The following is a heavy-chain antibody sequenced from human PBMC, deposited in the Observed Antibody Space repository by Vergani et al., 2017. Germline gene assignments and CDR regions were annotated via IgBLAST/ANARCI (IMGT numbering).Heavy chain of an antibody. Sequence: EVQLVESGGGLVKPGGSLRLSCAASGFTFSSYSMNWVRQAPGKGLEWVSSISSSSSYIYYADSVKGRFTISRDNAKNSLYLQMNSLSAEDTAVYYCARGGPPVGKLFRDYWGQGTLVTVSS. D-gene: IGHD2-15*01. CDR1: GFTFSSYS. V-gene: IGHV3-21*01. CDR2: ISSSSSYI. CDR3: ARGGPPVGKLFRDY. J-gene: IGHJ4*02.